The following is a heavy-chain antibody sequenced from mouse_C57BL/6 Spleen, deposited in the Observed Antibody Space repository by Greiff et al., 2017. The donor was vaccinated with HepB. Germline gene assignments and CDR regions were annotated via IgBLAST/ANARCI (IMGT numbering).Heavy chain of an antibody. V-gene: IGHV1-15*01. CDR3: TRERDYSNYGFAY. CDR2: IDPETGGT. Sequence: QVQLQQSGAELVRPGASVTLSCKASGYTFTDYEMHWVKQTPVHGLEWIGAIDPETGGTAYNQKFKGKAILTADKSSSTAYMELRSLTSEDSAVYDCTRERDYSNYGFAYWGQGTLVTVSA. J-gene: IGHJ3*01. CDR1: GYTFTDYE. D-gene: IGHD2-5*01.